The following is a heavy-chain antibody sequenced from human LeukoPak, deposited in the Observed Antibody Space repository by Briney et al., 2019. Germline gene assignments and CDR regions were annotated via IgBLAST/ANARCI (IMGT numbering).Heavy chain of an antibody. D-gene: IGHD6-6*01. CDR1: GFTFSSYA. Sequence: GRSLRLSCAASGFTFSSYAMHWVRQAPGKGLEWVAVISYDGSNKYYADSVKGRFTISRDNAKNSLYLQMNSLRAEDTAVYYCASSRSVEYSSSSDYWGQGTLVTVSS. J-gene: IGHJ4*02. CDR3: ASSRSVEYSSSSDY. V-gene: IGHV3-30-3*01. CDR2: ISYDGSNK.